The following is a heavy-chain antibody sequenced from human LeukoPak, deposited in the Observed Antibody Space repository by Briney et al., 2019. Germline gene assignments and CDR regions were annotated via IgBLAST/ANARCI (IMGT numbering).Heavy chain of an antibody. CDR3: ARGHYDSSGYSDAFDI. J-gene: IGHJ3*02. CDR1: GGSISSGGYS. CDR2: IYHSGST. V-gene: IGHV4-30-2*01. D-gene: IGHD3-22*01. Sequence: SETLSLTCAVSGGSISSGGYSWSWIRQPPGKGLEWIGYIYHSGSTYYNPSLKSRVTISVDRSKNQFSLKLSSVTAADTAVYYCARGHYDSSGYSDAFDIWGQGTMVTVSS.